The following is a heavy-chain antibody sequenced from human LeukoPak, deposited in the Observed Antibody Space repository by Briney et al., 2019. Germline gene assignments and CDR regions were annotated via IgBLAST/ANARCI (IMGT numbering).Heavy chain of an antibody. D-gene: IGHD3-22*01. CDR2: IYTSGST. V-gene: IGHV4-4*07. Sequence: NPSETLSLTCTVSGGSISSYYWSWIRQPAGKGLEWIGRIYTSGSTNYNPSLKSRVTMSVDTSKNQFSLKLSSVTAADTAVYYCAITYYYDSSGYYYDKCAFDTWGQGTVVTVSS. J-gene: IGHJ3*02. CDR1: GGSISSYY. CDR3: AITYYYDSSGYYYDKCAFDT.